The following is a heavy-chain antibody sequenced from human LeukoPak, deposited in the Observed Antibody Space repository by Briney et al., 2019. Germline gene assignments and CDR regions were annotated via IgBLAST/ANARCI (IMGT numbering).Heavy chain of an antibody. V-gene: IGHV1-18*01. Sequence: ASVKDSCKPLVYTFTSIVISGGRQAPEQGLEWMGWISAYNGNTNYAQKLQGRVTMTTDTSTSTAYMELRSLRSDDTAVYYCARNYRETGKYDYWGQGTLVTVSS. J-gene: IGHJ4*02. CDR2: ISAYNGNT. D-gene: IGHD7-27*01. CDR3: ARNYRETGKYDY. CDR1: VYTFTSIV.